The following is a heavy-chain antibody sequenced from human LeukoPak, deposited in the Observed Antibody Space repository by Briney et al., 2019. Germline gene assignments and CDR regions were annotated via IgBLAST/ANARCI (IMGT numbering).Heavy chain of an antibody. D-gene: IGHD6-19*01. J-gene: IGHJ4*02. CDR1: GGSISSGDYY. Sequence: SQTLSLTCTVSGGSISSGDYYWSWIRQPPGKGLEWIGYIYYSGSTYYNPSLKSRVTISVDTYKNQFSLKLSSVTAADTAVYYCARTGYSSGWSLDYWGQGTLVTVSS. CDR3: ARTGYSSGWSLDY. V-gene: IGHV4-30-4*08. CDR2: IYYSGST.